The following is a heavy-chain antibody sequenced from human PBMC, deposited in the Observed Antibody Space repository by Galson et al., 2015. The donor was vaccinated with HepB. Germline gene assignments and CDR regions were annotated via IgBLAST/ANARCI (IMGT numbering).Heavy chain of an antibody. V-gene: IGHV3-30*04. CDR3: ARGNKFFYDSSGYRLDS. CDR1: GFPFSNYA. J-gene: IGHJ4*02. D-gene: IGHD3-22*01. CDR2: ILHDAHTR. Sequence: SLRLSCAASGFPFSNYAMHWVRQTPGKGLEWMTVILHDAHTRYYADSVEGRFTVSRDNSKNTVYLQMNSLRPGDTAMYYCARGNKFFYDSSGYRLDSWGQGTPVTVSS.